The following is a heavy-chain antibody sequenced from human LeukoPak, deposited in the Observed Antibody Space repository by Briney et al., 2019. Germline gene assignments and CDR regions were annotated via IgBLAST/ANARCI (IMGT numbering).Heavy chain of an antibody. CDR3: ARGGYYDSSGLMDV. CDR1: GFTFSSYS. V-gene: IGHV3-21*01. D-gene: IGHD3-22*01. Sequence: PGGSLRLSCAASGFTFSSYSMNWVRQAPGKGLEWVASISSSSSYIYYADSMKGRFNISRDNDKNSLYLQMNSLRAEDTAVYYWARGGYYDSSGLMDVWGQGTTVTVSS. CDR2: ISSSSSYI. J-gene: IGHJ6*02.